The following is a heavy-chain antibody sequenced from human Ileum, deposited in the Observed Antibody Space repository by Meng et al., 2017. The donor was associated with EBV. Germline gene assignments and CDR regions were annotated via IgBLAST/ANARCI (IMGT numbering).Heavy chain of an antibody. CDR2: IYYSGST. J-gene: IGHJ5*02. D-gene: IGHD3-22*01. V-gene: IGHV4-61*01. Sequence: QVQLQESGPGLVKPSGXLSLTCXVSGGSVSSGSYYWSWIRQPPGKGLEWIGYIYYSGSTNYNPSLKSRVTISVDTSKNQFSLKLSSVTAADTAVYYCARTNYDSSGYYNWFDPWGQGTMVTVSS. CDR1: GGSVSSGSYY. CDR3: ARTNYDSSGYYNWFDP.